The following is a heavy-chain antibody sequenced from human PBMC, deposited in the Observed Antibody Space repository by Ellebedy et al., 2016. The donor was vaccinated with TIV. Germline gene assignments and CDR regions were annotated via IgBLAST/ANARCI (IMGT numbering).Heavy chain of an antibody. CDR1: GGSISSYY. D-gene: IGHD4-17*01. V-gene: IGHV4-59*01. Sequence: SETLSLXXTVSGGSISSYYWSWIRQPPGKGLEWIGYIYYSGSTNYNPSLKSRVTISVDTSKNQFSLKLSSVTAADTAVYYCARERLRRGTDYGMDVWGQGTTVTVSS. CDR3: ARERLRRGTDYGMDV. J-gene: IGHJ6*02. CDR2: IYYSGST.